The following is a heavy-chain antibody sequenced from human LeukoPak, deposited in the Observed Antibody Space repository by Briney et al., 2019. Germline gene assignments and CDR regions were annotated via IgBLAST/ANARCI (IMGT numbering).Heavy chain of an antibody. V-gene: IGHV3-23*01. CDR2: ISGSGGST. CDR3: AKRDRPDYYDSSGYYYYDY. J-gene: IGHJ4*02. Sequence: PGGSLRLSCAASGFTFSSYAMSWVRQAPGKGLEWVSAISGSGGSTYYADSVKGRFTISRDNSKNTLYLQMNSLRAEDTAVYYCAKRDRPDYYDSSGYYYYDYWGQGTLVTVSS. CDR1: GFTFSSYA. D-gene: IGHD3-22*01.